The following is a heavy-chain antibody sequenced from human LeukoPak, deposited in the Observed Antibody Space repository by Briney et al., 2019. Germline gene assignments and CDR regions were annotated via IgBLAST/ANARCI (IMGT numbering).Heavy chain of an antibody. CDR1: GGSISSGGYY. J-gene: IGHJ4*02. V-gene: IGHV4-31*03. CDR2: IYYSGST. Sequence: PSETLSLTCTVSGGSISSGGYYWSWIRQHPGKGLEWIGYIYYSGSTYYNPSPKSRVTISVDTSKNQFSLKLSSVTAADTAVYYCARFRSPPRLFDYWGQGTLVTVSS. CDR3: ARFRSPPRLFDY. D-gene: IGHD3-3*01.